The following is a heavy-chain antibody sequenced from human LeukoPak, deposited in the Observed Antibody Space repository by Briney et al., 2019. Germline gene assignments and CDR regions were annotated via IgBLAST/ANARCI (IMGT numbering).Heavy chain of an antibody. J-gene: IGHJ6*02. D-gene: IGHD1-7*01. Sequence: GGSLRLSCAASGFTFSSYSMKWVRQAPGKGLEWVSYISSSSSTIYYADSVKGRFTISRDNAKNSLYLQMNSLRAEDTAVYYCARGWNYPPYYYYYYGIDVWGQGTTVTVSS. V-gene: IGHV3-48*01. CDR1: GFTFSSYS. CDR2: ISSSSSTI. CDR3: ARGWNYPPYYYYYYGIDV.